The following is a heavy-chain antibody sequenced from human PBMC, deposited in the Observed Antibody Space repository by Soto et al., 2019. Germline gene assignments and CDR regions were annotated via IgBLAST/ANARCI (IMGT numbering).Heavy chain of an antibody. V-gene: IGHV1-69*02. CDR1: GGTFSSYT. J-gene: IGHJ6*02. D-gene: IGHD6-25*01. CDR2: IIPILGIA. CDR3: GYNFYYYTGMDV. Sequence: QVQLVQSGAEVKKPGSSVKVSCKASGGTFSSYTISWVRQAPGQGLEWMGRIIPILGIANYAQKFQGRVTITADKSPSTAYMELTSLSSEDTAVYYSGYNFYYYTGMDVWGHGTTVTVSS.